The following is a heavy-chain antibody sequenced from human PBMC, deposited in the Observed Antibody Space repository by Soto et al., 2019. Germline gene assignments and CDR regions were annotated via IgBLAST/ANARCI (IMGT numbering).Heavy chain of an antibody. CDR2: ISFDGSNK. J-gene: IGHJ3*02. CDR3: ARDAAEQQLPRTDAFDI. D-gene: IGHD6-13*01. Sequence: QVQLVESGGGVVQPGRSLRLSCAASGFTFRTYALHWVRQAPGKGLEWVAIISFDGSNKYYAESVKGRFTISRDNSKNTRFLQMNSLRAEDTAVYFCARDAAEQQLPRTDAFDIWGQGTMVIVSS. CDR1: GFTFRTYA. V-gene: IGHV3-30-3*01.